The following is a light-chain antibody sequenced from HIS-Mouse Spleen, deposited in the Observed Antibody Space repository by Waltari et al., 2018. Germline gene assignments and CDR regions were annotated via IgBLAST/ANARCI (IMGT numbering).Light chain of an antibody. CDR2: DAS. J-gene: IGKJ4*01. CDR1: QGVSSY. Sequence: EIVLTQSPATLSLSPGERATLSCRASQGVSSYLAWYQQKPGQAPRLLIYDASNRATGIPARFSGSGSGTDFTLTISGLGPEDFAVYYCQQRSNWPPLTFGGGTKVEIK. CDR3: QQRSNWPPLT. V-gene: IGKV3-11*01.